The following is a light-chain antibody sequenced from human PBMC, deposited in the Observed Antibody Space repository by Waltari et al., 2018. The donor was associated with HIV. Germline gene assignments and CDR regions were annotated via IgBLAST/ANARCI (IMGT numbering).Light chain of an antibody. CDR3: QQAYKGLT. V-gene: IGKV1-39*01. CDR2: DAS. CDR1: ETISTY. Sequence: DIQMTQSPSSLSASLGDRVIITCRASETISTYLNWYQQRPGRAPNLLIYDASTLQSGVPSRFSGSGSGTDFTLTINSLQPEDFAIYFCQQAYKGLTFGPGTKVDV. J-gene: IGKJ3*01.